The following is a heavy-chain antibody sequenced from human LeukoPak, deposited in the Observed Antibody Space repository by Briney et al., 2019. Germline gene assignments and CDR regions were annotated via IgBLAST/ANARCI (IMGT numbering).Heavy chain of an antibody. V-gene: IGHV4-59*01. D-gene: IGHD2-15*01. CDR1: GGSISSYY. CDR3: AGGPGLLLSDY. J-gene: IGHJ4*02. CDR2: IYYSGST. Sequence: SETLSLTCTVSGGSISSYYWSWIRQPPGKGLEWIGYIYYSGSTNYNPSLKSRVTISVDTSKNQFSLKLSSVTAADTAVYYCAGGPGLLLSDYWGQGTLVTVSS.